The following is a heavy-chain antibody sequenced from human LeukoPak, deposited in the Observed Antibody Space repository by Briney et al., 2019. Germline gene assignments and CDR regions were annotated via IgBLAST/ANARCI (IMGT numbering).Heavy chain of an antibody. Sequence: ASVKVSCKASGYTFTGYYLHWVRQSPGQGLEWMGWINPNSGGTNYAQKFQGRVTMTRDTSISTAYMELSSLRSDATAVYYCAKIRDYFDSSGYYYDYWGQGTLVTVSS. CDR3: AKIRDYFDSSGYYYDY. CDR1: GYTFTGYY. D-gene: IGHD3-22*01. V-gene: IGHV1-2*02. CDR2: INPNSGGT. J-gene: IGHJ4*02.